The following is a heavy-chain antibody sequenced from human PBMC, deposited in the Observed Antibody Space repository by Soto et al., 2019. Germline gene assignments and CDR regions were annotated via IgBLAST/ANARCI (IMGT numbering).Heavy chain of an antibody. J-gene: IGHJ5*02. D-gene: IGHD3-3*01. Sequence: GGSLRLSCAASGLIFNTYSMNWVRQAPGKGLEWVSSIRSSSNYIYYAYSLKGRFTISRDNAKNSLFLQMNSLRADDTAVYYCARGGDYDFWSGSQNWFDPWGQGTLVTVSS. CDR1: GLIFNTYS. CDR3: ARGGDYDFWSGSQNWFDP. V-gene: IGHV3-21*01. CDR2: IRSSSNYI.